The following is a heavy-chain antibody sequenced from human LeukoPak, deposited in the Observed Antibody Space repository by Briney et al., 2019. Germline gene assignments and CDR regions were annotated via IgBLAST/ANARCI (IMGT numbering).Heavy chain of an antibody. Sequence: SETLSLTCTVSGGSISSSSYYWGLIRQPPGKGLEWIGRIYYSGSTYYNPSLKSRVTISVDTSKNQFSLKLSSVTAADTAVYYCARHYSGCEWLFQDWYFDLWGRGTLVTVSS. CDR1: GGSISSSSYY. V-gene: IGHV4-39*01. CDR2: IYYSGST. D-gene: IGHD3-3*01. J-gene: IGHJ2*01. CDR3: ARHYSGCEWLFQDWYFDL.